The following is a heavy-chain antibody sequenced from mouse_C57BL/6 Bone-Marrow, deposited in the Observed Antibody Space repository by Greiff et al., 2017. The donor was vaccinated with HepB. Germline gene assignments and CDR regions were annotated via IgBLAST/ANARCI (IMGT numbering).Heavy chain of an antibody. D-gene: IGHD1-1*01. J-gene: IGHJ1*03. CDR2: IYPRSGNT. V-gene: IGHV1-81*01. Sequence: QVHVKQSGAELARPGASVKLSCKASGYTFTSYGISWVKQSTGQGLEWIGEIYPRSGNTYYNEKFKGKATLTADKSSSTAYMELRSLTSEDSAVYFCAREGYYYGSSPYWYFDVWGTGTTVTVSS. CDR3: AREGYYYGSSPYWYFDV. CDR1: GYTFTSYG.